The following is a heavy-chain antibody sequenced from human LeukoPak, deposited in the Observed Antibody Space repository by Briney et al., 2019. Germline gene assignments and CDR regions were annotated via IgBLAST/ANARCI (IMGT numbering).Heavy chain of an antibody. Sequence: GGSLRLPCAASGFTFSSYAMSWVRQAPGKGLEWVSAISGSGGSTYYADSVKGRFTISRDNSKNTLYLQMNSLRAEDTAVYYCAHPSGRITMVRGVIERGKDYWGQGTLVTVSS. D-gene: IGHD3-10*01. V-gene: IGHV3-23*01. J-gene: IGHJ4*02. CDR1: GFTFSSYA. CDR3: AHPSGRITMVRGVIERGKDY. CDR2: ISGSGGST.